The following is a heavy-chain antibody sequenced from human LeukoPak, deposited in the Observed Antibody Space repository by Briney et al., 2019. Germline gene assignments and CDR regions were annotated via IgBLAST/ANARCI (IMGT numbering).Heavy chain of an antibody. Sequence: KSSETLSLTCSVAGDSISSYYWSWIRQPAGKGLEWIGRIYFSGSTNYNPSLKSRVTMSVDTSKNLFSLKLTSVTAADTAVYYCAKLGVRGIIPHNWFDPWGQGTLVTVSS. CDR3: AKLGVRGIIPHNWFDP. J-gene: IGHJ5*02. V-gene: IGHV4-4*07. CDR1: GDSISSYY. CDR2: IYFSGST. D-gene: IGHD3-10*01.